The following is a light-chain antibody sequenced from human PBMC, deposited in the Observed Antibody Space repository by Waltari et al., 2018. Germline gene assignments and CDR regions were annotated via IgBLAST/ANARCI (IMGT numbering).Light chain of an antibody. CDR3: QTGGHGTWV. V-gene: IGLV4-69*01. J-gene: IGLJ3*02. Sequence: QLVLTQSPPASASLCASAKPTCTLTSGHRGNIIAWHQQQPEKGPRFLMKVNSDGSHPKGDEIPDRFSGSSSGADRYLTISSVQSEDEADYYCQTGGHGTWVFGGGTKLTVL. CDR2: VNSDGSH. CDR1: SGHRGNI.